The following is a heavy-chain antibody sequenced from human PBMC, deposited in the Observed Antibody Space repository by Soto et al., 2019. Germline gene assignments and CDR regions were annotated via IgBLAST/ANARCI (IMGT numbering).Heavy chain of an antibody. Sequence: EVQVLESGGGLVQPGGSLRLSCAASGFTFSSYTMAWVRQAPGKGLEWVSSISGSGGSPYYADSVQGRFTISRDNYKNTVSLQMNSLRAEDTATYYCTKARCSGDTCYVPDHWGHGTLVIVSS. V-gene: IGHV3-23*01. CDR2: ISGSGGSP. D-gene: IGHD2-15*01. CDR1: GFTFSSYT. CDR3: TKARCSGDTCYVPDH. J-gene: IGHJ5*02.